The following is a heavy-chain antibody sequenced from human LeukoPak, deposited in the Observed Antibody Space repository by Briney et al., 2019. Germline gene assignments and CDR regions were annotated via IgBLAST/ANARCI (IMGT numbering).Heavy chain of an antibody. Sequence: ASVEVSCKASGYTFTSYGISWVRQAPGQGLEWMGWISAYNGNTNYAQKLQGRVTMTTDTSTSTAYMELRSLRSDDTTVYYCARERVRGDDAFDIWGQGTMVTVS. CDR1: GYTFTSYG. CDR3: ARERVRGDDAFDI. D-gene: IGHD2-21*01. V-gene: IGHV1-18*01. CDR2: ISAYNGNT. J-gene: IGHJ3*02.